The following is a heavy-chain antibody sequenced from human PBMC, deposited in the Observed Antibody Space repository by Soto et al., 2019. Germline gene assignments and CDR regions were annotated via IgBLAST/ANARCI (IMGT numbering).Heavy chain of an antibody. D-gene: IGHD3-22*01. Sequence: QVQLVESGGGVVQPGRSLRLSCAASGFTFSSYAMHWVRQAPGKGLEWVAVISYDGSNKYYADSVKGRFTISRDNSKNTLYLQMNSLRAEDTAVYYCASDLGSSGYLDYWGQGTLVTVSS. CDR1: GFTFSSYA. CDR2: ISYDGSNK. V-gene: IGHV3-30-3*01. CDR3: ASDLGSSGYLDY. J-gene: IGHJ4*02.